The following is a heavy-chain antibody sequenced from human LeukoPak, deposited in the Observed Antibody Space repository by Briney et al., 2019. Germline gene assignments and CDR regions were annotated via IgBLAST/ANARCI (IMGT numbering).Heavy chain of an antibody. CDR1: GGTFSSYA. D-gene: IGHD3-10*01. Sequence: SVKVSCKASGGTFSSYAISWVRQAPGQGLEWMGGIIPIFGTANYAQKFQGRVTITADESTSTAYMELSSLRSEDMAVYYCARGGFGELYWYYFDYWGQGTLVTVSS. CDR3: ARGGFGELYWYYFDY. CDR2: IIPIFGTA. J-gene: IGHJ4*02. V-gene: IGHV1-69*13.